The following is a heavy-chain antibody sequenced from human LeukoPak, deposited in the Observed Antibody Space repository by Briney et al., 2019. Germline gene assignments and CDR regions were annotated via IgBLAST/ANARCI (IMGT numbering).Heavy chain of an antibody. V-gene: IGHV4-4*07. J-gene: IGHJ4*02. CDR3: ARLLDYYDSSGYYYFDY. CDR2: ISSSGSA. D-gene: IGHD3-22*01. CDR1: GGSISSYY. Sequence: SETLSLTCTVSGGSISSYYWNWIRQPAGKGLEWIGRISSSGSANYNPSLKSRVTISVDTSKNQFSLKLSSVTAADTAVYYCARLLDYYDSSGYYYFDYWGQGTLVTVSS.